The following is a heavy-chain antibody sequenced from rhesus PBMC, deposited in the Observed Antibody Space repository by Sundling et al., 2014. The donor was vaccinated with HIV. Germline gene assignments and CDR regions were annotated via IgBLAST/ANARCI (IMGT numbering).Heavy chain of an antibody. V-gene: IGHV3S42*01. CDR3: AKEGAEYSLEYLEV. CDR2: LLVGGGRT. D-gene: IGHD1-1-1*01. J-gene: IGHJ1*01. Sequence: EVQLVESGGGLVQPGGSLRLSCAASGFTFSDYGMYWVRQAPGKGWSGSQPLLVGGGRTFYADSVKGRFIISRDNSKNTLSLQMNSLRLEDTAVYYCAKEGAEYSLEYLEVWGQGALVTVSS. CDR1: GFTFSDYG.